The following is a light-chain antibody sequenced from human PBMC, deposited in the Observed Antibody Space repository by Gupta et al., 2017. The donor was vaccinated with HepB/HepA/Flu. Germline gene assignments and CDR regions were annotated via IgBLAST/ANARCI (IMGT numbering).Light chain of an antibody. V-gene: IGKV4-1*01. Sequence: DIVMTQSPDSLAVSLGERATINCKSSQSVLYSSSNKNYLAWYQQKPGQPPKLLIYWASTRESGVPDRFSGSGSGTDFTLTISSLQAEDVAVYYCQQDDSTRCSFGQGTKLEIK. CDR2: WAS. CDR1: QSVLYSSSNKNY. CDR3: QQDDSTRCS. J-gene: IGKJ2*04.